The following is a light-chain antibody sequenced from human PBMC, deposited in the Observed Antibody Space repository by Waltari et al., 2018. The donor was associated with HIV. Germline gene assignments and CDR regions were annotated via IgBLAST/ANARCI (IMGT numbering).Light chain of an antibody. J-gene: IGLJ2*01. CDR3: QSTDSGGTHVV. CDR1: ALPMKD. CDR2: KDI. Sequence: YDLTQSPSMSVSPGQTARITCSGDALPMKDCFCYQQKPGQAPVLLIYKDIERPSWVPERFSASSSGTTVILTISGVQAEDEAVYYCQSTDSGGTHVVFGGGTKLTVL. V-gene: IGLV3-25*03.